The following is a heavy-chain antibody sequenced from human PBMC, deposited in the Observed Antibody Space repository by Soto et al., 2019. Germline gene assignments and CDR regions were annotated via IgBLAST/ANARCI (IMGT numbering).Heavy chain of an antibody. CDR2: NCGNGSST. Sequence: SRRLSCAASGFSFSSFGMHWVRQAPGKGLEWVAFNCGNGSSTYYADSVKGRFTISRDNSKNTLYLQMNSLRAEDTAVYYCAKEMYSSGWYRHGLPVYWGQGTLVTVSS. D-gene: IGHD6-19*01. CDR3: AKEMYSSGWYRHGLPVY. V-gene: IGHV3-23*01. CDR1: GFSFSSFG. J-gene: IGHJ4*02.